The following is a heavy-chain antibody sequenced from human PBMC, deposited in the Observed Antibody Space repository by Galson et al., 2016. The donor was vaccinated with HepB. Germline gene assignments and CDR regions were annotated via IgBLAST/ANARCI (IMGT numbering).Heavy chain of an antibody. CDR2: VYQNGNT. Sequence: SETLSLTCAVSGASISSTDWWSWVRQPPGKGLEWIGEVYQNGNTNYKPSLKSRVTISVVKSKNQFSLRLGSVTAADTAVYYCARFWNGNYFDYWGQRTLVTVSS. J-gene: IGHJ4*02. CDR1: GASISSTDW. D-gene: IGHD3-3*01. CDR3: ARFWNGNYFDY. V-gene: IGHV4-4*02.